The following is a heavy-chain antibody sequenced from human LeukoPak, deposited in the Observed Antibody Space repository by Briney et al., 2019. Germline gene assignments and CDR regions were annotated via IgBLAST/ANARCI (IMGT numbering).Heavy chain of an antibody. Sequence: GASVKVSCKASGYTFTGYYMHWVRQAPGQGLEWMGWVSPNSGGTNYAQKLQGRVTMTTDTSTSTAYMELRSLRSDDTAVYYCARDDFQEYYYDSSGYRGTYGAFDIWGQGTMVTVSS. J-gene: IGHJ3*02. D-gene: IGHD3-22*01. CDR1: GYTFTGYY. V-gene: IGHV1-2*02. CDR3: ARDDFQEYYYDSSGYRGTYGAFDI. CDR2: VSPNSGGT.